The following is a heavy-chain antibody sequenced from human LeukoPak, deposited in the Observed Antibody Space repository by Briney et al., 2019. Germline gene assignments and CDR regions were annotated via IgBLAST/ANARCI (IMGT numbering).Heavy chain of an antibody. Sequence: ASVKVSCKVSGYTLTELSMHXXRQAPGKGLXXXXXXXXXXXETIYAQKFQGRVTMTEXTSTDTAYMELSSLRSEDTAVYYCATVCCTEAHYDSSGYRYFDYWGQGTLVTVSS. CDR3: ATVCCTEAHYDSSGYRYFDY. D-gene: IGHD3-22*01. V-gene: IGHV1-24*01. CDR2: XXXXXXET. J-gene: IGHJ4*02. CDR1: GYTLTELS.